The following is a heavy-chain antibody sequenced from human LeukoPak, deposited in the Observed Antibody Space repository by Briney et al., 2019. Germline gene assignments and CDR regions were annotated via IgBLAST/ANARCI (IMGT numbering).Heavy chain of an antibody. J-gene: IGHJ4*02. V-gene: IGHV1-46*01. CDR2: ITPSEGST. D-gene: IGHD6-19*01. CDR3: ARVGGWYRYFFDY. CDR1: AYTFTNFH. Sequence: SVKVACKASAYTFTNFHTHWERHVPGQLLEWMGMITPSEGSTNYAQKFQGRVTMTRDMSTSTVYMELSSLRSEDTAVYYCARVGGWYRYFFDYWGQGTLLTVSS.